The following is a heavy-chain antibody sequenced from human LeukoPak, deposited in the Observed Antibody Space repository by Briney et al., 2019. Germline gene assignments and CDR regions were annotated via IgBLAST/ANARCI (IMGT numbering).Heavy chain of an antibody. CDR1: GFTFSSYA. Sequence: PGGSLRLSCAASGFTFSSYAMHWVRQAPGKGLEWVAVISYDGSNKYYADSVKGRFTISRDNSKNTLYLQMNSLRAEDTAVYYCAKQGPVIALAGSDYWGQGTLVTVSS. CDR3: AKQGPVIALAGSDY. CDR2: ISYDGSNK. J-gene: IGHJ4*02. V-gene: IGHV3-30-3*01. D-gene: IGHD6-19*01.